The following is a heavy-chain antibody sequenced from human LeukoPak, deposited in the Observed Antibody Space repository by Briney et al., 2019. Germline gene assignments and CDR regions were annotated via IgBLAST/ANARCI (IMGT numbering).Heavy chain of an antibody. CDR3: AKRYYYDSSGYENYYFDY. D-gene: IGHD3-22*01. CDR1: GFTFSSYW. Sequence: GGSLRLSCAASGFTFSSYWMSWVRQAPGKGLEWVANIKQDGSEKYYVDSVKGRFTISRDNAKNSLYLQMNSLRAEDTAVYYCAKRYYYDSSGYENYYFDYWGQGTLVTVSS. J-gene: IGHJ4*02. V-gene: IGHV3-7*03. CDR2: IKQDGSEK.